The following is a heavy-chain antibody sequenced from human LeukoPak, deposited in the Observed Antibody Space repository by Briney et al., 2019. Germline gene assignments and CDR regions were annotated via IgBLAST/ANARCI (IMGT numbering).Heavy chain of an antibody. CDR3: ARVDIAMAKPYDY. CDR1: GFTFSSYG. D-gene: IGHD5-18*01. Sequence: GRSLRLSCAASGFTFSSYGMHWVRQAPGKGLEWVAVISYDGSNKYYADSVKGRFTISRDNSKNTLYLQMNSLRAEDTAVYYCARVDIAMAKPYDYWGQGTLVTVSS. CDR2: ISYDGSNK. V-gene: IGHV3-30*03. J-gene: IGHJ4*02.